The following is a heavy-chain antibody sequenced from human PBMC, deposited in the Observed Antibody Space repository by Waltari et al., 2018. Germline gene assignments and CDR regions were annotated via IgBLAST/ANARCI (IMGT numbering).Heavy chain of an antibody. Sequence: QLHLVQSGAEVQKPGSSVKVSGKAAGGSFSSRTVSVVRQAPGQGLEWMGRIIPVLGRAEYSQKFQGRVTITAGRSTGTSYMELRSLRSEDTAVYYCATDKIDTPMTRYLDSWGQGSLVTVSS. V-gene: IGHV1-69*02. J-gene: IGHJ4*02. CDR3: ATDKIDTPMTRYLDS. CDR2: IIPVLGRA. CDR1: GGSFSSRT.